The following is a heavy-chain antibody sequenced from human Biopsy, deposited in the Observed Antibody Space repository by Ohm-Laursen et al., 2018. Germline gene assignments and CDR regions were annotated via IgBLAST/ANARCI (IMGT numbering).Heavy chain of an antibody. V-gene: IGHV1-24*01. CDR1: GYTLTELS. J-gene: IGHJ4*01. D-gene: IGHD2/OR15-2a*01. Sequence: SSVKVSCKVSGYTLTELSMHWVRQAPGKGLEWMGGFAPENGKTVYAQNFQARVSMTEDTSTDTAYMELRSLRSEDTAVYYCAAYINFCNVNYWGQGTQVTVSS. CDR3: AAYINFCNVNY. CDR2: FAPENGKT.